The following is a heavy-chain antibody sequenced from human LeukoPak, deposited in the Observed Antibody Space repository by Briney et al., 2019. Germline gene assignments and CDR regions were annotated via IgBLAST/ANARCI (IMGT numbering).Heavy chain of an antibody. V-gene: IGHV4-39*01. CDR2: IYYSGST. CDR1: GGSISSSSYY. D-gene: IGHD5-24*01. CDR3: TRLRVERTTFYFDY. Sequence: SETLSLTCTVSGGSISSSSYYWGWIRQSPGKGLEWIGSIYYSGSTYHNPSLKSRVTISVDTSKNQFSLKLSSVTAADTVVYYCTRLRVERTTFYFDYWGQGTLVTVSS. J-gene: IGHJ4*02.